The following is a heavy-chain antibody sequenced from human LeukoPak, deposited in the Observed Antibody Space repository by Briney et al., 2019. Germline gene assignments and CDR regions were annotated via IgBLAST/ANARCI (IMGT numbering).Heavy chain of an antibody. V-gene: IGHV1-2*02. D-gene: IGHD7-27*01. CDR2: INPNMGDT. Sequence: GASVKVSCKASGYTLTGYYMHWVRQAPGQGLEWMGWINPNMGDTNYAQRFQGRVTMTRDTSITTAYMELSRLRSDDTAVYYCATLRTGDLDYWGQGTLVSVSS. CDR3: ATLRTGDLDY. J-gene: IGHJ4*02. CDR1: GYTLTGYY.